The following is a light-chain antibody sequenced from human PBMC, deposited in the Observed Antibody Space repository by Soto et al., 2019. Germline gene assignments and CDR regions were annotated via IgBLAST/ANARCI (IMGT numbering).Light chain of an antibody. V-gene: IGKV3-15*01. CDR1: QSVNNN. Sequence: EIVMTQSPATLSVSPGERVTLSCRASQSVNNNLAWYQQKPGQAPRLLIYGASTRAAGIPASFSGSASGTEFTLTIRSLQSEDFGVDYCQHYIRWPITVAGWTQGAIK. CDR3: QHYIRWPIT. J-gene: IGKJ4*01. CDR2: GAS.